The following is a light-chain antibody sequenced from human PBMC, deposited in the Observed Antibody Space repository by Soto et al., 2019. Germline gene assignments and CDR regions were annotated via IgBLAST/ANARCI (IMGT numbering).Light chain of an antibody. Sequence: QAVVTQPASVSGSPGQSITISCTGTSSDIGGYNYVSWYQQHPGKAPKLMLYEVSNRPSGVSNRFSGSKSGNTASLTITGLQAEDEADYYCNSYTSSSTLYVFGTGTKLTVL. CDR1: SSDIGGYNY. CDR3: NSYTSSSTLYV. J-gene: IGLJ1*01. V-gene: IGLV2-14*01. CDR2: EVS.